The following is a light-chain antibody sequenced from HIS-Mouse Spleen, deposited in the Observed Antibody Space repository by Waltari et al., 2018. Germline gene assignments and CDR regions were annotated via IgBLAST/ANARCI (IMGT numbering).Light chain of an antibody. V-gene: IGLV3-19*01. Sequence: SSELTQDPAVSVALGQTVRVTCQGDSLSSYYASWYQQKSGQAPVLVIYGKNNRPSGIPDRFSGSSSGNTASLTITGAQAEDEADYYCNSRDSSGNHVVFGGGTKLTVL. CDR1: SLSSYY. CDR2: GKN. J-gene: IGLJ2*01. CDR3: NSRDSSGNHVV.